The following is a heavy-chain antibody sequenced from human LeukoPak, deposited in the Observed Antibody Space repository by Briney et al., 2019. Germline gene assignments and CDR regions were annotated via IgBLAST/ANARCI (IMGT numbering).Heavy chain of an antibody. D-gene: IGHD3-3*01. CDR3: ARASTYDFWSGYYPQNFDY. CDR2: IYYSGST. V-gene: IGHV4-59*01. Sequence: PSETLSLTCTVSGGSIGSYYWSWIRQPPGKGLEWIGYIYYSGSTNYNPSLKSRVTISVDTSKNQFSLKLSSVTAADTAVYYCARASTYDFWSGYYPQNFDYWGQGTLVTVSS. CDR1: GGSIGSYY. J-gene: IGHJ4*02.